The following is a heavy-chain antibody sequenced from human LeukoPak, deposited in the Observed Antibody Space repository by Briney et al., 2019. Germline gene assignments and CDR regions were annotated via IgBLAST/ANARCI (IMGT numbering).Heavy chain of an antibody. V-gene: IGHV4-39*01. Sequence: SETLSLTCRLSGGSISTANYYWAWIRQPPGKGLDWVGSIYYTGNTYYNPSLKSRVTIFVDTSRNQFSLKLNSVTAADTALYYCARHVGTPRHFDFWGHGTLVTVSS. D-gene: IGHD3-10*01. CDR2: IYYTGNT. CDR1: GGSISTANYY. CDR3: ARHVGTPRHFDF. J-gene: IGHJ4*01.